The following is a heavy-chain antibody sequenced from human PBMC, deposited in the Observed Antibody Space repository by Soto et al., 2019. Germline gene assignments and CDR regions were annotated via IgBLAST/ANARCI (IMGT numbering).Heavy chain of an antibody. J-gene: IGHJ4*02. CDR3: ARRAHYDILTGYYTTRGWVDY. CDR1: GGSISSYY. Sequence: SETLSLTCTVSGGSISSYYWSWIRQPPGKGLEWIGNIYYSGSTNYNPSLKSRVTISVDTSKNQFSLKLSSVTAADTAVYYCARRAHYDILTGYYTTRGWVDYWGQGTLVTVSS. V-gene: IGHV4-59*08. CDR2: IYYSGST. D-gene: IGHD3-9*01.